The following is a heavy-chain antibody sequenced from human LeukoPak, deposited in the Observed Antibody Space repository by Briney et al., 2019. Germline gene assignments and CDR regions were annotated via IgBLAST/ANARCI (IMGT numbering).Heavy chain of an antibody. V-gene: IGHV4-39*01. CDR1: GGSISSSSYY. Sequence: SETLSLTCTVSGGSISSSSYYWGWIRQPPGKGLEWIGSIYYSGSTYYNPSLKSRVTISIDTSKNQFSLKLSSLTAADTAVYYCALTRYCSSTSCYTGDYYYYYMDVWGKGTTVTVSS. J-gene: IGHJ6*03. CDR3: ALTRYCSSTSCYTGDYYYYYMDV. CDR2: IYYSGST. D-gene: IGHD2-2*02.